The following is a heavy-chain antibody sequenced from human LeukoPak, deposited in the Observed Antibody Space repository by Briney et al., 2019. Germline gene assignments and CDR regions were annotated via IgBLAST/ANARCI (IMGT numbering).Heavy chain of an antibody. CDR1: GYTFTSYY. CDR2: INPSGGST. D-gene: IGHD3-22*01. V-gene: IGHV1-46*01. J-gene: IGHJ5*02. Sequence: GASVKVSCKASGYTFTSYYMHWVRQAPGQGLEWMGIINPSGGSTSYAQKFQGRVTMTRDTSTSTVYMELSSLRSEDTAVYYCARGGNYYDSSGYYLQAWGQGTLVTVSS. CDR3: ARGGNYYDSSGYYLQA.